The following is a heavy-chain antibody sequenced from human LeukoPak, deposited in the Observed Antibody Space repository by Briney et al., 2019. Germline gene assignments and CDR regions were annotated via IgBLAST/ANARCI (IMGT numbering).Heavy chain of an antibody. D-gene: IGHD4-23*01. CDR1: GFTFSSHW. J-gene: IGHJ5*02. Sequence: GGSLRLSCAASGFTFSSHWMHWVRQAPGKGLVWVSRIKYDASSTSYADSVKGRFTIFRDKSKNTLYLQMNSLRADDTAVYYCAKGSRAVVTTNWFDPWGQGTLVTVSS. CDR2: IKYDASST. CDR3: AKGSRAVVTTNWFDP. V-gene: IGHV3-74*01.